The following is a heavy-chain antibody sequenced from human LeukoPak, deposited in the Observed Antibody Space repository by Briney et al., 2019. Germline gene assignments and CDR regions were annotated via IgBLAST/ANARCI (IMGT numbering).Heavy chain of an antibody. Sequence: PGGSLRVSCAASGFTFSSYSMNWVRQAPGKGLEWVSTISSSSSYIYYADSVKGRFTISRDNAKNSLYLQMNSLRAEDTAVYYCAREMRMVRGVPGDYYYYYYMDVWGKGTTVTVSS. CDR2: ISSSSSYI. D-gene: IGHD3-10*01. V-gene: IGHV3-21*01. J-gene: IGHJ6*03. CDR1: GFTFSSYS. CDR3: AREMRMVRGVPGDYYYYYYMDV.